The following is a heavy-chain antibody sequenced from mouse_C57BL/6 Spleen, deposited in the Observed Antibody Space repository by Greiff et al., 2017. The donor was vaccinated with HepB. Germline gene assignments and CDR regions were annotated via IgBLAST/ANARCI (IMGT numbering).Heavy chain of an antibody. CDR3: AREDYPFAY. D-gene: IGHD2-4*01. V-gene: IGHV1-50*01. CDR2: IDPSDSYT. Sequence: VQLQHPGAELVKPGASVKLSCKASGYTFTSYWMQWVKQRPGQGLEWIGEIDPSDSYTNYNQKFKGKATLTVDTSSSTAYMQLSSLTSEDSAVYYCAREDYPFAYWGQGTLVTVSA. CDR1: GYTFTSYW. J-gene: IGHJ3*01.